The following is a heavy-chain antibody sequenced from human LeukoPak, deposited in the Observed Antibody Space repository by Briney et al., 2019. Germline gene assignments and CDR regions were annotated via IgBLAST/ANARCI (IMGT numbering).Heavy chain of an antibody. J-gene: IGHJ4*02. CDR2: IYYSGST. V-gene: IGHV4-59*12. CDR1: GGSIRSYY. Sequence: KPSETLSLTRTVSGGSIRSYYWSWIRQPPGKGLEWIGYIYYSGSTKYNPSLKSRVTISVDTSMNQFSLKLSSVTAADTAVYYCAREVSGSGSPMDYWGQGTLVTVSS. CDR3: AREVSGSGSPMDY. D-gene: IGHD3-10*01.